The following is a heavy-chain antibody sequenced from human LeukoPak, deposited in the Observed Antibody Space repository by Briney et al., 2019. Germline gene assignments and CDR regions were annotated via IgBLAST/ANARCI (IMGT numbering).Heavy chain of an antibody. CDR1: GFTFSSYS. D-gene: IGHD4-17*01. CDR3: ARTWVDYGDYSWFDL. Sequence: GGSLRLSCAASGFTFSSYSMNWVRQAPGKGLEWVSYISSSSSTIYYADSVKGRFTISRDNAKNSLYLQMNSLRAEDTAVYYCARTWVDYGDYSWFDLWGQGTLVTVSS. J-gene: IGHJ5*02. CDR2: ISSSSSTI. V-gene: IGHV3-48*04.